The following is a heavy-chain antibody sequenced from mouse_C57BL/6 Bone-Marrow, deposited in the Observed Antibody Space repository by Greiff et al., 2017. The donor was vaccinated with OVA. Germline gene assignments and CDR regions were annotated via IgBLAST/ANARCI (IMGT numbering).Heavy chain of an antibody. V-gene: IGHV1-50*01. J-gene: IGHJ3*01. CDR1: GYTFTNYW. CDR2: IDPSYSNT. Sequence: VQLQQPGAELVKPGSSVKLSCKASGYTFTNYWMQWVKQRPGQGLEWIGEIDPSYSNTNFNKKFKGKATLTVDTSSNTAHMQLSSLTSEDSAVYYCASWDFAYWGQGTLVTVS. CDR3: ASWDFAY. D-gene: IGHD4-1*01.